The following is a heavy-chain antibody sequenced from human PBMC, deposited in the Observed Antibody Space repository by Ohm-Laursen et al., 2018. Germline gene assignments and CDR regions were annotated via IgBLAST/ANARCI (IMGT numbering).Heavy chain of an antibody. CDR2: IYYSGST. J-gene: IGHJ3*02. CDR3: AGPASDI. CDR1: GGSISSSSYY. V-gene: IGHV4-39*01. Sequence: SDTLSLTCTVSGGSISSSSYYWGWIRQPPGKGLEWIGSIYYSGSTYYNPSLKSRVTISVDTSKNQFSLKLSSVTAADTAVYYCAGPASDIWGQGTMVTVSS.